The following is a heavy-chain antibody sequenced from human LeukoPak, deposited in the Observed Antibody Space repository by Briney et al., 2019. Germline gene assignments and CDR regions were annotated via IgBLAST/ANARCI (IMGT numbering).Heavy chain of an antibody. V-gene: IGHV3-23*01. Sequence: GGSLRLSCAASGFTFSSCAMSWVRQAPGKGLEWVSAISGSGGSTYYADSVKGRFTISRDNSKNTLYLQMNSLRAEDTAVYYCAKGRDSSSWHDAFDIWGQGTMVTVSS. D-gene: IGHD6-13*01. J-gene: IGHJ3*02. CDR1: GFTFSSCA. CDR2: ISGSGGST. CDR3: AKGRDSSSWHDAFDI.